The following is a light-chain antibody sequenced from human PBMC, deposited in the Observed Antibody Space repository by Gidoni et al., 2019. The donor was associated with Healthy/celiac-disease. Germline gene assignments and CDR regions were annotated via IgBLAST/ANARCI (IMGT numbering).Light chain of an antibody. CDR2: DVS. CDR1: SRDVGGYNF. V-gene: IGLV2-14*01. J-gene: IGLJ2*01. CDR3: SSYTSSSTLV. Sequence: QSALTQPAAVSGSPGQSITIPCTGTSRDVGGYNFVSWYQQHPGKAPKLMIYDVSNRPSGVSTRFSGSKSGNTASLTLSGPQAEDEADYYCSSYTSSSTLVFGGGTKLTVL.